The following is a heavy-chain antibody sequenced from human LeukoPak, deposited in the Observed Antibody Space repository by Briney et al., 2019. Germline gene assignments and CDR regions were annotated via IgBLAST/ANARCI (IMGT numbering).Heavy chain of an antibody. CDR2: ISYDGSNK. V-gene: IGHV3-30-3*01. Sequence: GGSLRLSCTASGFTFGDYAMSWVRQAPGKGLEWVAVISYDGSNKDYADSVKGRFTISRDNSKNTLFLQMNSLRAEDTAVYYCARDSPMASAGLDYWGQGTLVTVSS. CDR1: GFTFGDYA. CDR3: ARDSPMASAGLDY. D-gene: IGHD6-13*01. J-gene: IGHJ4*01.